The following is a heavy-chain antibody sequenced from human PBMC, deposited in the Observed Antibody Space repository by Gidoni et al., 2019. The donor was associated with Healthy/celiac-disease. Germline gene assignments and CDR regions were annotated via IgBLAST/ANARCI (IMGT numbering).Heavy chain of an antibody. Sequence: QVPLQESGPGLVKPSENLSLTCNVHGGSISHYYWSWNRQPPGKGLEWIGYIYYSGSTNYNPSLKSRVTISVDTSKNQFSLKLSSVTAADTAVYYCAREKASSSWYTGHAFDIWGQGTMVTVSS. CDR1: GGSISHYY. CDR3: AREKASSSWYTGHAFDI. D-gene: IGHD6-13*01. V-gene: IGHV4-59*01. J-gene: IGHJ3*02. CDR2: IYYSGST.